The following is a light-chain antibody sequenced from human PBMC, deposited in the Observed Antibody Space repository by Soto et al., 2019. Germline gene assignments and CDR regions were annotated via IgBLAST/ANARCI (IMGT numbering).Light chain of an antibody. V-gene: IGKV3-11*01. CDR3: QQRSNWPLLT. CDR2: DAS. J-gene: IGKJ1*01. Sequence: ENVLTQSPATLSLSPGERATLSCRASQSVSSYLAWYQQKPGQAPRLLIYDASNRATGIPARFSGSGSGTDFTLTISSLEPEDFAVYYCQQRSNWPLLTFGQGTKVEIK. CDR1: QSVSSY.